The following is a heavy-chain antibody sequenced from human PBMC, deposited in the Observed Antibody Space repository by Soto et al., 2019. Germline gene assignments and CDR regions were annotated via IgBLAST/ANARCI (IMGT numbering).Heavy chain of an antibody. CDR2: ISGSGGST. V-gene: IGHV3-23*01. Sequence: GSLRLSCAASGFTFSSYAMSWVRQAPGKGLEWVSAISGSGGSTYYADSVKGRFTISRDNSKNTLYLQMNSLRAEDTAVYYCAKDPRPITMIVVAPVLGWGQGTLVTVSS. CDR1: GFTFSSYA. CDR3: AKDPRPITMIVVAPVLG. D-gene: IGHD3-22*01. J-gene: IGHJ4*02.